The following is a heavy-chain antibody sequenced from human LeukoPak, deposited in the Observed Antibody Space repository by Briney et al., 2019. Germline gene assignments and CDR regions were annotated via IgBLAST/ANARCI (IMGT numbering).Heavy chain of an antibody. CDR2: IHPSDGST. CDR1: GYSFTSFY. J-gene: IGHJ4*02. D-gene: IGHD4-23*01. CDR3: ARGGGGLVI. Sequence: ASVKVSCKASGYSFTSFYMHWVRQAPGQGLEWMGMIHPSDGSTTYAQKFQGRVTMTRDTSTSTVYMELSSLRSEDTAVYYCARGGGGLVIWGQGTLVTVSS. V-gene: IGHV1-46*01.